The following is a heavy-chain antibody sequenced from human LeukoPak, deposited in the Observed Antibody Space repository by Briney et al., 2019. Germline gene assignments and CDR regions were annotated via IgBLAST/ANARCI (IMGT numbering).Heavy chain of an antibody. J-gene: IGHJ4*02. CDR1: GFTFSSYA. V-gene: IGHV3-23*01. CDR3: AKHPSPQQLGTYYFDY. Sequence: GGALRLSCAASGFTFSSYAMSWVRQAPGKGLEWVSAISGSGGSTYYADSVKGRFTISRDNSKNTLYLQMNSLRAEDTAVYYCAKHPSPQQLGTYYFDYWGQGTLVTVSS. CDR2: ISGSGGST. D-gene: IGHD6-13*01.